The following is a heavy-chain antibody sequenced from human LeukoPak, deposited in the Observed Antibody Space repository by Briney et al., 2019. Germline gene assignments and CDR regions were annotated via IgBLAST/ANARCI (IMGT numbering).Heavy chain of an antibody. V-gene: IGHV4-59*08. CDR3: ASQSIASPGNWFDP. CDR1: SGSISSYY. J-gene: IGHJ5*02. D-gene: IGHD1-1*01. Sequence: SETLSLTCTVSSGSISSYYWSWIRQPPGKGLEWIGYIYYSGSTNYNPSLKSRVTISVDTSKNQFSLKLSSVTAADTAVYYCASQSIASPGNWFDPWGHGTLVTVSS. CDR2: IYYSGST.